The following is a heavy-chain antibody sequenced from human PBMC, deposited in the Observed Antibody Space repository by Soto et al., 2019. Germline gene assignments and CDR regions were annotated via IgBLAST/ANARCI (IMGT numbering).Heavy chain of an antibody. CDR2: KKASNSNT. CDR3: ASGRMNYYDSSGYRPGHYYYYGMDV. Sequence: GASVKVSCKASGYTFTSYNVNWARQATGQRHEWMGWKKASNSNTKYSQKFQGRVTITRDTSASTAYMEMSSLRSEDTAVYYCASGRMNYYDSSGYRPGHYYYYGMDVWGQGTTVTVSS. V-gene: IGHV1-3*01. D-gene: IGHD3-22*01. J-gene: IGHJ6*02. CDR1: GYTFTSYN.